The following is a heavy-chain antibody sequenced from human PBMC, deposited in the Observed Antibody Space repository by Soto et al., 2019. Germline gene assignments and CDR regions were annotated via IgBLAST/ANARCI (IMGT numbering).Heavy chain of an antibody. J-gene: IGHJ6*02. CDR2: IIPIFGTA. V-gene: IGHV1-69*13. CDR1: GGTFSSYA. CDR3: ARGYCSGGSCYYYGMDV. Sequence: GASVKVSCKASGGTFSSYAISWVRQAPGQGLEWMGGIIPIFGTANYAQKFQGRVTITADESTSTAYMELSSLRSEDTAVYYCARGYCSGGSCYYYGMDVWGQGTTVS. D-gene: IGHD2-15*01.